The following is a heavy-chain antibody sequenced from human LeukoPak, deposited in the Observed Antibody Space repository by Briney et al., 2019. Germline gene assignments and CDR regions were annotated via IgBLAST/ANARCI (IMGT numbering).Heavy chain of an antibody. CDR3: AKEGWYGDLEH. D-gene: IGHD3-10*01. CDR2: ISGSGVSI. J-gene: IGHJ1*01. V-gene: IGHV3-23*01. CDR1: GFTFSRNA. Sequence: GGSLRLSCAASGFTFSRNAMSWVRHAPGRGLEWVATISGSGVSIYYADSVKDRFIISRDNTENTVFLQMNSLRAEDTALYYCAKEGWYGDLEHWGQGTQVAVS.